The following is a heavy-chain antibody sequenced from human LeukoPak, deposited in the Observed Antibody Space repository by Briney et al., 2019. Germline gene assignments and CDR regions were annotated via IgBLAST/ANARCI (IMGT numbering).Heavy chain of an antibody. CDR1: GGTFSSYA. CDR3: ARGGRSSTSCPEYYFDY. V-gene: IGHV1-69*05. D-gene: IGHD2-2*01. J-gene: IGHJ4*02. Sequence: SVKVSCKASGGTFSSYAISWVRQAPGQGLEWMGGIIPIFGTANYAQKFQGRVTITTDESTSTAYMELSSLRSEDTAVYYCARGGRSSTSCPEYYFDYWGQGTLVTVSS. CDR2: IIPIFGTA.